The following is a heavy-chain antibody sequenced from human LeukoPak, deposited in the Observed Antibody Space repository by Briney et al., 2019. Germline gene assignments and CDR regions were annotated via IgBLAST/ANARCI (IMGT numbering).Heavy chain of an antibody. J-gene: IGHJ6*03. CDR3: ARDGSGSYHSDYYYYMDV. CDR1: GYTFSNFD. V-gene: IGHV1-8*03. Sequence: GASVKVSCKASGYTFSNFDINWVRQAPGQGLEWLGWMNPNSGNTAYAQKFQGRVTITRNTSISTAYMELSSLRTEDTAVYYCARDGSGSYHSDYYYYMDVWGNGAPVAVSS. CDR2: MNPNSGNT. D-gene: IGHD3-10*01.